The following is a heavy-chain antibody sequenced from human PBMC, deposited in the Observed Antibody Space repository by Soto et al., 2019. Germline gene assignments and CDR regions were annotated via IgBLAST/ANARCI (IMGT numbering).Heavy chain of an antibody. D-gene: IGHD1-26*01. CDR1: GGTLSNYA. CDR2: IIPILGSA. V-gene: IGHV1-69*13. CDR3: ACRERVDAFDN. Sequence: SVKVSCKASGGTLSNYAISWVRQAPGQGLEWMGGIIPILGSANYAQKFQDRVTITADESTSTTYMELSSLRSGDAAVYYCACRERVDAFDNWGQGTMVTVS. J-gene: IGHJ3*02.